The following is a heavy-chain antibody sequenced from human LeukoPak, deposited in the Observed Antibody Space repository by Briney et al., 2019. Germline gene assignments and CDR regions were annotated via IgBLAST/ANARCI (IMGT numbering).Heavy chain of an antibody. Sequence: PGGSLRLSCAASGFTFSSYSMNWVRQAPGKGLEWVSSISSSSSYIYYADSVKGRFTISRDNAKNSLYLQMNSLRGEETAVYYCARDGYNDFDFWGQGTPVTVSS. CDR2: ISSSSSYI. J-gene: IGHJ4*02. V-gene: IGHV3-21*01. D-gene: IGHD5-24*01. CDR3: ARDGYNDFDF. CDR1: GFTFSSYS.